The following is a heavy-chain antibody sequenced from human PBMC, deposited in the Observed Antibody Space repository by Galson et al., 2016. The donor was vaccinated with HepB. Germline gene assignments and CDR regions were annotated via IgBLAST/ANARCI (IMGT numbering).Heavy chain of an antibody. J-gene: IGHJ5*02. CDR3: ARGRYFDWMYWFDP. CDR1: GYTFTDFY. Sequence: SVKVSCKASGYTFTDFYIHWVRQAPGQGLEWMGWINPNSGGTDYAQKFQDWVTMTRDTSINTTYMELTRLRSDDTAVYYCARGRYFDWMYWFDPWGQGTLVPVAS. V-gene: IGHV1-2*04. D-gene: IGHD3-9*01. CDR2: INPNSGGT.